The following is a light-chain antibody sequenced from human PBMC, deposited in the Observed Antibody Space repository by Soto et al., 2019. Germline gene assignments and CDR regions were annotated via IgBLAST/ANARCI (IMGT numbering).Light chain of an antibody. CDR3: QSYDSSLSGVV. Sequence: QSVLTQPPPVSGAPGQRVTISCTGSSSNIGAGYDVHWYQQLPGTAPKLLIYGNSNRPSGVPDRFSGSKSGTSASLAITGLQAEDEADYYCQSYDSSLSGVVFGGGTQLTVL. V-gene: IGLV1-40*01. CDR2: GNS. J-gene: IGLJ2*01. CDR1: SSNIGAGYD.